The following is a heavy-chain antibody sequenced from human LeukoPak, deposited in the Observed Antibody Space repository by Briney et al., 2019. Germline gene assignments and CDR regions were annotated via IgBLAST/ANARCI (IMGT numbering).Heavy chain of an antibody. D-gene: IGHD1-1*01. CDR2: IVNSGGST. Sequence: GGSLRLSSVASGFTFRDYGMSWVRQAPGKGLEWVSGIVNSGGSTYYADSVKGRFTISRDNSKDTLYLRINSLRAEDTALYYCAKGQRGFDCWGQGTLVTVSS. CDR1: GFTFRDYG. J-gene: IGHJ4*02. V-gene: IGHV3-23*01. CDR3: AKGQRGFDC.